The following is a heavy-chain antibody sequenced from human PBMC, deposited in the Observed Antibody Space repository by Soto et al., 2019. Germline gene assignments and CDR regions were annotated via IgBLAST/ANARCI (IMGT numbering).Heavy chain of an antibody. Sequence: SETLSLTCTVSGGSVTSGSYYWSWIRQPPGKGLEWIGYIYYSGSTNYNPSLKSRVTISVDTSKNQFSLKLSSVTAADTAVYYCARGGPYDYSSPYYFDYWGQGTLVTVSS. CDR1: GGSVTSGSYY. D-gene: IGHD2-21*01. CDR3: ARGGPYDYSSPYYFDY. V-gene: IGHV4-61*01. CDR2: IYYSGST. J-gene: IGHJ4*02.